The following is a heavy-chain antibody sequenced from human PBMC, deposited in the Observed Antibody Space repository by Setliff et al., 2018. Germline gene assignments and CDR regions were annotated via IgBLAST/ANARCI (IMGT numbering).Heavy chain of an antibody. CDR3: ARNWVTAQHYYYGMDV. J-gene: IGHJ6*02. CDR1: GFTFSSYA. D-gene: IGHD2-21*02. CDR2: ISGSGGST. V-gene: IGHV3-23*01. Sequence: PGGSLRLSCAASGFTFSSYAMSWVRQAPGKGLEWVSGISGSGGSTYYADSVKGRFTISRDNSKNTLYLQMNSLRAEDTAVYYCARNWVTAQHYYYGMDVWGQGTTVTVSS.